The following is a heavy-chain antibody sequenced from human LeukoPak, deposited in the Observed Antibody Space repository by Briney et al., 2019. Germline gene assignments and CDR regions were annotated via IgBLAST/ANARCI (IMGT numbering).Heavy chain of an antibody. D-gene: IGHD3-3*01. Sequence: PSETLSLTCTVSGGSISSRNYYWGWIRQPPGKGLEWIGSIYYSGTTYYNPSPKSRVTISLDMSKNQFSLKVSSVTAADTAVYYCARSPRETIFGVVIIDWYFDLWGRGTLVTVSS. J-gene: IGHJ2*01. CDR2: IYYSGTT. V-gene: IGHV4-39*01. CDR3: ARSPRETIFGVVIIDWYFDL. CDR1: GGSISSRNYY.